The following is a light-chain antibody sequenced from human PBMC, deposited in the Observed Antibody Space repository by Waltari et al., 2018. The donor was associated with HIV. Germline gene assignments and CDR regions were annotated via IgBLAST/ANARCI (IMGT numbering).Light chain of an antibody. V-gene: IGLV3-1*01. Sequence: SYELTQPPSVSVSPGQTASIPCSGDKLGVKYASWYQQKSGQSPVLVIYEDDKRPSGIPERFSGSNSGNTATLTISGTQATDEADYYCQAWDNRTGVFGGGTKLTVL. CDR3: QAWDNRTGV. CDR2: EDD. J-gene: IGLJ3*02. CDR1: KLGVKY.